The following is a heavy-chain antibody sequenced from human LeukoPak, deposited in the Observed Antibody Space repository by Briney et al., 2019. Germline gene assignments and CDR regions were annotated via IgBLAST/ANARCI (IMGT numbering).Heavy chain of an antibody. CDR3: ARVGIAVAGTPLAPLYYYYGMDV. CDR1: GYTFTSYY. D-gene: IGHD6-19*01. CDR2: INPSGGST. Sequence: GASVKVSCKASGYTFTSYYMHWVRQAPGQGLEWMGIINPSGGSTSYAQKFQGRVTMTRNTSISTAYMELSSLRSEDTAVYYCARVGIAVAGTPLAPLYYYYGMDVWGQGTTVTVSS. V-gene: IGHV1-46*01. J-gene: IGHJ6*02.